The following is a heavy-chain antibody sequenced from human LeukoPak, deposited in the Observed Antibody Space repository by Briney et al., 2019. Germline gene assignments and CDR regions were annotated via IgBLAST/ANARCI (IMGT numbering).Heavy chain of an antibody. V-gene: IGHV3-23*01. CDR2: ISGSGNGT. D-gene: IGHD5-24*01. CDR1: GFTFRTYA. J-gene: IGHJ4*02. Sequence: GGSLRLSCTASGFTFRTYAMNWVRQAPGKGLEGLSGISGSGNGTYYADSVKGRFTISRDNSKNMVYLQMNSLTVEDAATYYCAKRTMSAFDSWGQGTLLIVSS. CDR3: AKRTMSAFDS.